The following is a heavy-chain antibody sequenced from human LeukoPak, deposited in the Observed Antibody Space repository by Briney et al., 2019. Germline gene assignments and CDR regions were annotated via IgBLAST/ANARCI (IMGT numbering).Heavy chain of an antibody. CDR1: GLTLSSYW. Sequence: GGSLRLSCAASGLTLSSYWMHWVRQAPGKGLEWVSYISSSSSTIYYADSVKGRFTISRDNAKNSLYLQMNILRDEDTAVYYCAIGPYGMDVWGHGTTVTVSS. V-gene: IGHV3-48*02. J-gene: IGHJ6*02. CDR2: ISSSSSTI. CDR3: AIGPYGMDV.